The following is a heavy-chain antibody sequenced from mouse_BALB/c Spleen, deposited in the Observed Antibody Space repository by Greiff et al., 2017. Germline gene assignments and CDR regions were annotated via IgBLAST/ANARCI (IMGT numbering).Heavy chain of an antibody. V-gene: IGHV2-4-1*01. CDR3: ARDSWDYWFAY. Sequence: QVQLQQSGPGLVQPSQSLSITCTVSGFSLTSYGVHWVRQSPGKGLGWLGVIWSGGSTDYNAALKSRLSISKDNSKSQVFLKMNSLQTDDTARYYCARDSWDYWFAYWGQGTLVTVSA. CDR2: IWSGGST. J-gene: IGHJ3*01. D-gene: IGHD2-4*01. CDR1: GFSLTSYG.